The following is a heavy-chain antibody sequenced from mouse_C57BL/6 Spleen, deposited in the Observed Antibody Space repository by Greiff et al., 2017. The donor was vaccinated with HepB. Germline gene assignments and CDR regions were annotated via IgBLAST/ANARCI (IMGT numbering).Heavy chain of an antibody. CDR2: IDTSDSET. CDR1: GYTFTSYW. V-gene: IGHV1-52*01. D-gene: IGHD4-1*02. CDR3: ARPTGTWGYFDY. J-gene: IGHJ2*01. Sequence: QVQLQQPGAELVRPGSSVKLSCKASGYTFTSYWMHWVQQRPIQGLEWIGNIDTSDSETHYNQKFKDKATLTVDKSSSTAYMQLSSLTSEDSAVYYCARPTGTWGYFDYWGQGTTLTVSS.